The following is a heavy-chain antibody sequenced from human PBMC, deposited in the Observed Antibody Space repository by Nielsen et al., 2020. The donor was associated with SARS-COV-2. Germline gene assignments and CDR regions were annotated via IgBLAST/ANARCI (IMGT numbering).Heavy chain of an antibody. CDR3: ARGMVRGSVSGMDV. V-gene: IGHV3-21*01. Sequence: GESLKISCAASGFTLSSHGIHWVRQAPGKGLEWVSAISGSGGSTYYADSVKGRFTISRDNAKNSLYLQMNSLRAEDTAVYYCARGMVRGSVSGMDVWGQGTTVTVSS. J-gene: IGHJ6*02. CDR1: GFTLSSHG. D-gene: IGHD3-10*01. CDR2: ISGSGGST.